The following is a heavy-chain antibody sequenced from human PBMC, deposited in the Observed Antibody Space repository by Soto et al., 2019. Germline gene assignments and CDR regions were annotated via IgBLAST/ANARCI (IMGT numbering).Heavy chain of an antibody. CDR2: ISGSFGTT. Sequence: EVQLLESGGGLVHPWGSLRLSCAASGFTFSSYAMSWVRQSPGKGLQWVSAISGSFGTTYYADSVKGRFTISRDNLKNTLDLQMNSLRAEDTAIYYCAKNKEVGASVWGANFDSWGQGALVIVSS. J-gene: IGHJ4*02. CDR1: GFTFSSYA. CDR3: AKNKEVGASVWGANFDS. D-gene: IGHD1-26*01. V-gene: IGHV3-23*01.